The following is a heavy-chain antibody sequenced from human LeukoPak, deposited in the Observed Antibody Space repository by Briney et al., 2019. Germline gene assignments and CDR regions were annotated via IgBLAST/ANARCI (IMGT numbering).Heavy chain of an antibody. CDR2: ISSSSSSR. V-gene: IGHV3-48*01. Sequence: QPGGSLRLSCAASGFTFSNYDMNWVRQAPGKGLEWVSYISSSSSSRYYADSAKGRFTISRDNAKGSLYLQMNSLRAEDTAVYYCAKDPDEAVAGTPFDYWGQGTLATVSS. D-gene: IGHD6-19*01. CDR3: AKDPDEAVAGTPFDY. CDR1: GFTFSNYD. J-gene: IGHJ4*02.